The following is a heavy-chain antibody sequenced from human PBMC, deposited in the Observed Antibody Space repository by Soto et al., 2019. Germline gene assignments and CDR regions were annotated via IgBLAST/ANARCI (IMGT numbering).Heavy chain of an antibody. D-gene: IGHD1-26*01. V-gene: IGHV4-59*01. Sequence: QVQLQESGPGLVKTSETLSLTCTVTGGSLSGYYWMWIRQPPGKGLEWMGYIHYSGGTNYNPSLQSRVTMSVDTSKNQFSLKLSSVTAADTAVYYCARESPGAGHFDYWGQGTLVTVSS. CDR3: ARESPGAGHFDY. CDR2: IHYSGGT. J-gene: IGHJ4*02. CDR1: GGSLSGYY.